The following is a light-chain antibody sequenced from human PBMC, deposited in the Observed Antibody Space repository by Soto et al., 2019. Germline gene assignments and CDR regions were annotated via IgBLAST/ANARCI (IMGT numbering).Light chain of an antibody. CDR2: EVT. J-gene: IGLJ1*01. Sequence: QSVLTQPASVSGSPGQSITISCSGSSSDVGGYNSVSWYQQHPGKAPKLLIYEVTNRPSGLSNRFSGSKSGSAASLTISWLQAEDEADYYCNSYTSSGTYVFGTGTKVTV. V-gene: IGLV2-14*01. CDR3: NSYTSSGTYV. CDR1: SSDVGGYNS.